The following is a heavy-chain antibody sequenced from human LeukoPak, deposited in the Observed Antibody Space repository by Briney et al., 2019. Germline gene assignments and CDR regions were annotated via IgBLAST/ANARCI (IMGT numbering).Heavy chain of an antibody. J-gene: IGHJ3*02. CDR1: GGSISSYY. V-gene: IGHV4-59*08. CDR3: ARRCGSGSYLDAFDI. Sequence: SETLSLTCTVSGGSISSYYWSWIRQPPGKGLEWIGYIYYSGSTNYNHSLKSRVTISVDTSKKQFSLKLSSVPSAETAVYYCARRCGSGSYLDAFDIWGQGAMVTVSS. CDR2: IYYSGST. D-gene: IGHD3-10*01.